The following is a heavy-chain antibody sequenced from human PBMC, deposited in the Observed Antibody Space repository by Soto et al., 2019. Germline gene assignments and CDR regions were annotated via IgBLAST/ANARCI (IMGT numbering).Heavy chain of an antibody. CDR2: IGSSSSLI. CDR3: AREGILSA. D-gene: IGHD3-10*01. Sequence: EVQLVESGGGLVQPGGSLRISCAASGFTFSSYNMNWVRQAPGKALESIAYIGSSSSLIFYADSVKGRFSISRDNGKNTLYLQMNSLRDEDTAVYYCAREGILSAWGQGTLVTVSS. J-gene: IGHJ4*02. V-gene: IGHV3-48*02. CDR1: GFTFSSYN.